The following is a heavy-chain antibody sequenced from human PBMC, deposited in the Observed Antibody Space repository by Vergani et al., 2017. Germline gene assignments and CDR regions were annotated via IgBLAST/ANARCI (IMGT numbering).Heavy chain of an antibody. V-gene: IGHV3-23*04. D-gene: IGHD3-10*01. J-gene: IGHJ4*02. CDR3: AKAITGYYGSGSYPNY. CDR2: ISGSGGST. Sequence: VQLVESGGGLVKPGGSLRLSCAASGFTFSSYAMHWVRQAPGKGLEWVSAISGSGGSTYYADSVKGRFTISRDNSKNTLYLQMNSLRAEDTAVYYCAKAITGYYGSGSYPNYWGQGTLVTVSS. CDR1: GFTFSSYA.